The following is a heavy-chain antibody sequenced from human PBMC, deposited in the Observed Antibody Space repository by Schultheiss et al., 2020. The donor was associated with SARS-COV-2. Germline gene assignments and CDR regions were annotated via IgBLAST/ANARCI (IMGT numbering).Heavy chain of an antibody. Sequence: GESLKISCAASGFTFSSYAMSWVRQAPGKGLEWVGRIKSKTDGGTTDYAAPVKGRFTISRDDSKNTLYLQMNSLKTEDTAVYYCTTDQGSFYGMDVWGQGTTVTVSS. CDR1: GFTFSSYA. CDR2: IKSKTDGGTT. J-gene: IGHJ6*02. CDR3: TTDQGSFYGMDV. D-gene: IGHD2-15*01. V-gene: IGHV3-15*01.